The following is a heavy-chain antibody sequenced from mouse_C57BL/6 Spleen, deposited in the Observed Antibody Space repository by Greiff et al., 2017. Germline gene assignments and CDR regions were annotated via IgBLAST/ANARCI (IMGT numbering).Heavy chain of an antibody. V-gene: IGHV1-39*01. D-gene: IGHD2-4*01. CDR2: INPNYGTN. CDR3: ARLKESDYDGAWLSY. Sequence: EVKLMESGPELVKPGASVKISCKASGYSFTDYNMNWVKQSNGKSLEWIGVINPNYGTNSYNQKFKGKATLTLDQSSSTAYLQLNSLTSEDSAVYYCARLKESDYDGAWLSYWGQGTLVTVSA. CDR1: GYSFTDYN. J-gene: IGHJ3*01.